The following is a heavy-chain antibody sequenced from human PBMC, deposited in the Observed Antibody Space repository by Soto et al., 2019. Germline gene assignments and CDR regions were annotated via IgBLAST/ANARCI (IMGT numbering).Heavy chain of an antibody. CDR3: ARDPTYSSGWYGDYYYGMDV. J-gene: IGHJ6*02. CDR1: GYTFTSYY. Sequence: ASVKVSCKASGYTFTSYYMHWVRQAPGQGLEWMGIINPSGGSTSYAQKFQGRVTMTRDTSTSTVYMELSSLRSEDTAVYYCARDPTYSSGWYGDYYYGMDVWGQGTTVTVSS. V-gene: IGHV1-46*01. D-gene: IGHD6-19*01. CDR2: INPSGGST.